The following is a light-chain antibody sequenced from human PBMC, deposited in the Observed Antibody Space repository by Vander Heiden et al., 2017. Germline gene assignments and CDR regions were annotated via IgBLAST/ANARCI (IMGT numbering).Light chain of an antibody. CDR3: QSYDSSTRV. Sequence: NFMLTQPPSVSESPRNTVTISCTRRSGSIASNYVQWYQQRPGSSPTTVIYEDNQRPAGVPDRFSGSIDSASNAASLTISGVKTDDEGYYYCQSYDSSTRVFGGGTKLTVL. J-gene: IGLJ3*02. CDR2: EDN. V-gene: IGLV6-57*01. CDR1: SGSIASNY.